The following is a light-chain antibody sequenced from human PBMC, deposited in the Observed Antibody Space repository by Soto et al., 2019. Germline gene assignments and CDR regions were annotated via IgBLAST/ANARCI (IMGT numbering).Light chain of an antibody. CDR1: SSDVAGYNF. V-gene: IGLV2-11*01. J-gene: IGLJ2*01. CDR3: CSYAGSYTYV. Sequence: QSVLTQPRSVSGSPGQSVTISCTGTSSDVAGYNFVSWYQHHPGKAPKLMIYDVSKRPSGVPDRFSGSKSGYTASLTMSGLQAEDEAEYYCCSYAGSYTYVFGGGTKLTVL. CDR2: DVS.